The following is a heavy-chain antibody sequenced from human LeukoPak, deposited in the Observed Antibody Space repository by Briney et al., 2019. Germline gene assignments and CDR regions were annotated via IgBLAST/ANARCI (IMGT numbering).Heavy chain of an antibody. D-gene: IGHD6-13*01. J-gene: IGHJ6*02. CDR1: GFTFSSYV. CDR3: AKDGAYSSSWYDGAYYYYGMDV. CDR2: ISGSGGST. V-gene: IGHV3-23*01. Sequence: GGSLRLSCAASGFTFSSYVMSWVRQAPGKGLEWVSAISGSGGSTYYADSVKGRFTISRDNSKNTLYLQMNSLRAEDTAVYYCAKDGAYSSSWYDGAYYYYGMDVWGQGTTVTVSS.